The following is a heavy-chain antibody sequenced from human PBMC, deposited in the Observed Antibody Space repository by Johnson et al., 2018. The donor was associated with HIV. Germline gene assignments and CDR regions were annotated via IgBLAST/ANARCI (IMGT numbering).Heavy chain of an antibody. V-gene: IGHV3-20*04. Sequence: VQLVESGGGVVRPGGSLRLSCAASGFTFDDYGMSWVRQAPGKGLEWVSGINWNGGSTGYADSVKGRFTISRDNAKNSLYLQMNRLRAEDTALYYCAKDRKGSSSWLRSGVAFDIWGQGTMVTVSS. CDR3: AKDRKGSSSWLRSGVAFDI. CDR1: GFTFDDYG. J-gene: IGHJ3*02. CDR2: INWNGGST. D-gene: IGHD6-13*01.